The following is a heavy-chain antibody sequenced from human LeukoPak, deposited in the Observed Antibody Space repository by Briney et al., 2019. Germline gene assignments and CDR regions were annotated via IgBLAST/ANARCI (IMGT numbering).Heavy chain of an antibody. CDR3: ARGFSGSYDY. CDR1: GFTFSSYG. Sequence: EGSLRLSCAASGFTFSSYGMHWVRQAPGKGLEWVAFIRYDGSNKYYADSVKGRFTISRDNSKNTLYLQMNSLRAEDTAVYYCARGFSGSYDYWGQGTLVTVSS. V-gene: IGHV3-30*02. CDR2: IRYDGSNK. J-gene: IGHJ4*02. D-gene: IGHD1-26*01.